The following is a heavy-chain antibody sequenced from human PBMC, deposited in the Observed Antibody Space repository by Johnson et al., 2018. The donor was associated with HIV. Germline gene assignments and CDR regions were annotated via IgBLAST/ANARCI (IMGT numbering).Heavy chain of an antibody. CDR2: IWYDGSNK. CDR3: AKDYGWLVNSPDAFDI. D-gene: IGHD6-19*01. CDR1: GFTFSSYG. J-gene: IGHJ3*02. V-gene: IGHV3-33*06. Sequence: QVHLVESGGGVVQPGRSLRLSCAASGFTFSSYGMHWVRQAPGKGLEWVAVIWYDGSNKYYTYSVKGRFTISRDNPKNTLYLQMNSLRAGDTAVYYCAKDYGWLVNSPDAFDIWGQGTMVTVSS.